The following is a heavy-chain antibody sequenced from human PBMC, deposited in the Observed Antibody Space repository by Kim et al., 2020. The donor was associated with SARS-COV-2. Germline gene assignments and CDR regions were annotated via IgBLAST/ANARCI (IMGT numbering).Heavy chain of an antibody. CDR1: GFTFSRYW. CDR2: INGDGSRT. J-gene: IGHJ4*02. V-gene: IGHV3-74*01. D-gene: IGHD1-26*01. Sequence: GGSLRLSCAASGFTFSRYWMHWVRQPPGQGLAWVARINGDGSRTHYADSVKGRFTISRDNAKNTLYLQMNSLRTEDTAVYYCARGVKFSGSQFDYWGQGTLVTVSS. CDR3: ARGVKFSGSQFDY.